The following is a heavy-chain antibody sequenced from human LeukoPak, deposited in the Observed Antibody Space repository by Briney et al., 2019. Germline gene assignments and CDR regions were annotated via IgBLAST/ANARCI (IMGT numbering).Heavy chain of an antibody. CDR2: INPSGGST. J-gene: IGHJ5*02. CDR1: GYTFTSNY. V-gene: IGHV1-46*01. CDR3: ARDNSIHERGWWFDP. Sequence: ASVKVSCKASGYTFTSNYMHWVRQAPGQGLEWMGVINPSGGSTSYAQKFQGRVTMTRDMSTSTDYMELSSLKSDDTAVYYCARDNSIHERGWWFDPWGQGTLVTVSS. D-gene: IGHD4-23*01.